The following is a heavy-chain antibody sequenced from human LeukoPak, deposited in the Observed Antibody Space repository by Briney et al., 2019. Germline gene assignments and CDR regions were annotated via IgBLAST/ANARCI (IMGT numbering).Heavy chain of an antibody. CDR3: ARSQNYGGLSPFDH. CDR2: IWYDGSNK. J-gene: IGHJ4*02. CDR1: GFTFSSYG. Sequence: PGRSLRLSCAASGFTFSSYGMHWVRQAPGKGLEWVAVIWYDGSNKYYADSVKGRFTISRDNSKNTLYLQMNSLRAEDTAVYYCARSQNYGGLSPFDHWGQGTLVTVSS. V-gene: IGHV3-33*01. D-gene: IGHD4-17*01.